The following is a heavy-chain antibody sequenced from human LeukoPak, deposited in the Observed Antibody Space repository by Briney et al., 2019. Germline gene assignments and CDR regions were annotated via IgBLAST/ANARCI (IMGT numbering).Heavy chain of an antibody. V-gene: IGHV4-4*07. CDR3: ARDYGDNLFDY. CDR2: IYTSGST. D-gene: IGHD4-17*01. CDR1: SGSISSYY. J-gene: IGHJ4*02. Sequence: PSETLSLTCAVYSGSISSYYWSWIRQPAGKGLEWIGRIYTSGSTNYNPSLKSRVTMSVDTSKNQFSLKLSSVTAADTAVYYCARDYGDNLFDYRGQGTLVTVSS.